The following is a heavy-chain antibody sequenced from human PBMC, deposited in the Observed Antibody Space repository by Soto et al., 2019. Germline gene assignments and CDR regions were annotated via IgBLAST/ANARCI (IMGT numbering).Heavy chain of an antibody. CDR3: AKEYYYDSSGYRDAFDI. J-gene: IGHJ3*02. D-gene: IGHD3-22*01. Sequence: GSLRLSCAASGFTFSSYAMSWVRQAPGKGLEWVSAISGSGGSTYYADSVKGRFTISRDNSKNTLYLQMNSLRAEDTAVYYCAKEYYYDSSGYRDAFDIWGQGTMVTVSS. CDR2: ISGSGGST. V-gene: IGHV3-23*01. CDR1: GFTFSSYA.